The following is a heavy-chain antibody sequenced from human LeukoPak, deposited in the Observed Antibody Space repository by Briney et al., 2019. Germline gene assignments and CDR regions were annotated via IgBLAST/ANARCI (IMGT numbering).Heavy chain of an antibody. J-gene: IGHJ4*02. Sequence: ASVKVSCKASGYTFTGYYMHWVRQAPGQGLEWLGWINPNNGGTSYAQKFQGRVTMTRDTSISTAYMELSRLTSDDTAVYYCARARSGGYDHDYWGQGTLVTVSS. D-gene: IGHD5-12*01. V-gene: IGHV1-2*02. CDR2: INPNNGGT. CDR1: GYTFTGYY. CDR3: ARARSGGYDHDY.